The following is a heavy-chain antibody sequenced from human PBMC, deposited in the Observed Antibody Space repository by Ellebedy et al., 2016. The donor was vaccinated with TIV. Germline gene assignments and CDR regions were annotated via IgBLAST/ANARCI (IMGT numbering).Heavy chain of an antibody. V-gene: IGHV1-2*02. J-gene: IGHJ4*02. CDR1: GYTFTGYY. Sequence: ASVKVSCKASGYTFTGYYMHWVRQAPGQGLEWMGWINPNTGGTKYAQKFQGRVSLTRDTSISTAHMDLARLTSDDTAVYFCARREPGWRQLSGFDYWGQGSLVTVSS. CDR2: INPNTGGT. CDR3: ARREPGWRQLSGFDY. D-gene: IGHD2/OR15-2a*01.